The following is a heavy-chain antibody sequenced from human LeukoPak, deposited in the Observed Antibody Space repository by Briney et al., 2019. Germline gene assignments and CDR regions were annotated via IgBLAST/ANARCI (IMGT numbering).Heavy chain of an antibody. V-gene: IGHV4-4*02. CDR3: ARVVVAATVHYSDY. CDR1: GGSISSSNW. CDR2: IYHSGST. J-gene: IGHJ4*02. Sequence: SETLSLTCAVSGGSISSSNWWSWVRQPPGKGLEWIGEIYHSGSTNYNPSLKSRVTISVDKSKNQFSLKLSSVTAADTAVYYCARVVVAATVHYSDYWGQGTLVTVSS. D-gene: IGHD2-15*01.